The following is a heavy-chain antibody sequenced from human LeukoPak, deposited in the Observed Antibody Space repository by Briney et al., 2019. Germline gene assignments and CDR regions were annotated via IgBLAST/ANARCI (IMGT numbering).Heavy chain of an antibody. CDR2: TYYRSRWSN. Sequence: SQTLSLTCVMSGDSVSSNSATWNWIRQSPSRGLEWLGRTYYRSRWSNDYAASVKSRITVNPDTSKNQFSLHLNSVTPEDTAVYYCARRLTQYDCFDPWGQGILVTVSS. CDR3: ARRLTQYDCFDP. D-gene: IGHD2-2*01. V-gene: IGHV6-1*01. J-gene: IGHJ5*02. CDR1: GDSVSSNSAT.